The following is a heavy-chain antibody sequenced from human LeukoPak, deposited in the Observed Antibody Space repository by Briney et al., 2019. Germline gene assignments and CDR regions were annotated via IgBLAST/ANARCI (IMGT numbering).Heavy chain of an antibody. V-gene: IGHV3-72*01. J-gene: IGHJ4*02. CDR3: ARVLGYSGYDLTY. D-gene: IGHD5-12*01. CDR2: TRNKANSYTT. Sequence: GGSLRLSYAASGFTFSDHYMDWVRQAPGKGLEWVGRTRNKANSYTTEYAASVKGRFTISRDDSKNSLYLQMNSLKTEDTAVYYCARVLGYSGYDLTYWGQGTLVTVSS. CDR1: GFTFSDHY.